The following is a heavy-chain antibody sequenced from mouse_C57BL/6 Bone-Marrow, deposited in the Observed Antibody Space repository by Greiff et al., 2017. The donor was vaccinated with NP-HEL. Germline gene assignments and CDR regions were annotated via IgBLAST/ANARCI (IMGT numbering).Heavy chain of an antibody. V-gene: IGHV5-4*01. CDR1: GFTFSSYA. CDR3: ARDIYYYGSSYWYFDV. J-gene: IGHJ1*03. D-gene: IGHD1-1*01. Sequence: EVQLQQSGGGLVKPGGSLKLSCAASGFTFSSYAMSWVRQTPEKRLEWVATISDGGSYTYYPDNVKGRFTISRDNAKNNLYLQMSHLKSEDTAMYYCARDIYYYGSSYWYFDVWGTGTTVTVSS. CDR2: ISDGGSYT.